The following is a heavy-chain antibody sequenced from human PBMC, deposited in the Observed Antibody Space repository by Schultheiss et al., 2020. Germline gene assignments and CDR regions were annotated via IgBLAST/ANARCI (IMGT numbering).Heavy chain of an antibody. CDR3: ARDLYGDHYFYY. V-gene: IGHV4-34*01. J-gene: IGHJ4*02. Sequence: SETLSLTCGVFGESFSGYYWNWIRQPPGKGLEWIGEINQSGSTNYNPSLKSRVTLSVDTSKNQFSLKLSSVTAADTAVYYCARDLYGDHYFYYWGQGTLVTVSS. CDR2: INQSGST. D-gene: IGHD4-17*01. CDR1: GESFSGYY.